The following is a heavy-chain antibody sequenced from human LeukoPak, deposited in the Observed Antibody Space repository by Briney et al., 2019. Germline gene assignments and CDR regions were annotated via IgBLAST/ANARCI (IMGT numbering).Heavy chain of an antibody. V-gene: IGHV4-61*08. CDR1: GGSISSGGYY. CDR3: ARVGTLSYYYGMDV. J-gene: IGHJ6*02. D-gene: IGHD7-27*01. CDR2: IYYSGST. Sequence: SETLSLTCTVSGGSISSGGYYWSWIRQPPGKGLEWIGYIYYSGSTNYSPSLKSRVTISVDTSKNQFSLKVSSVTAADTAVYYCARVGTLSYYYGMDVWGQGTTVTVSS.